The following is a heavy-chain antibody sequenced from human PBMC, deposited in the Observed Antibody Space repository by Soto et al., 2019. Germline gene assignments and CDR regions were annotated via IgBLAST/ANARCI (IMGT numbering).Heavy chain of an antibody. D-gene: IGHD3-16*01. CDR2: MQHTGNT. J-gene: IGHJ5*02. Sequence: QVQLQESGPGLVKPSETLSLTCAVSGASIRSYHWSWIRQPAGKGLEWIGRMQHTGNTNYNPSLKSRVTMSVDTSKNQISLKMTSVTAADTAVYFCAKDVSSRRWFDPWGQAILVIVSS. CDR1: GASIRSYH. V-gene: IGHV4-4*07. CDR3: AKDVSSRRWFDP.